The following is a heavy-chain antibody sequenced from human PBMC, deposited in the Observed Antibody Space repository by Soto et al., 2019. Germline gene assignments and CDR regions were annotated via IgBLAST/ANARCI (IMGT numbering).Heavy chain of an antibody. CDR3: ASGTVVIATPVD. J-gene: IGHJ4*02. Sequence: QVHLHQSGPALVKPSQTLSLICTVSGASFSSGEFYWSWIRQFPGKGLEWIGFSYYSGTPNYNPSLNRRVSISVGTSKTQFFLALHSVTVTATDACFCASGTVVIATPVDWGQGTLVTVSS. CDR1: GASFSSGEFY. CDR2: SYYSGTP. D-gene: IGHD2-21*01. V-gene: IGHV4-31*02.